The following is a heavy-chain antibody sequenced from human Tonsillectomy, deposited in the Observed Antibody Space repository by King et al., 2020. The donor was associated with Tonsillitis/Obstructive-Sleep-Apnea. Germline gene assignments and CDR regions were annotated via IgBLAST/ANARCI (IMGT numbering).Heavy chain of an antibody. V-gene: IGHV5-10-1*01. D-gene: IGHD3-9*01. Sequence: FKKKRISWVRQMPGKGLEWMGRIDPSDSYTNYSPSFQGHVTISADKSISTAYLQWSSLKASDTAMYYCARPLVVYDLLTGYSYCYFDLCGRGSLITVSS. CDR2: IDPSDSYT. CDR1: FKKKR. CDR3: ARPLVVYDLLTGYSYCYFDL. J-gene: IGHJ2*01.